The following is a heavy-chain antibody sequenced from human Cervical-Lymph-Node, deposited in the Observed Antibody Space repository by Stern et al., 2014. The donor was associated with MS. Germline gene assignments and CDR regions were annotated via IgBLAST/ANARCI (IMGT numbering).Heavy chain of an antibody. J-gene: IGHJ6*02. CDR1: GGTFNNYG. Sequence: DQLGESGAEVKKPGSSVKVSCKASGGTFNNYGLSWVRQAPGQGLEWMGGIIPIFGTSNYAQSFQGRVTITADESTSTAYMELSSLRPEDTAVYYCARDEDFGLAHGMDVWGQGTTVTVSS. V-gene: IGHV1-69*01. D-gene: IGHD3-10*01. CDR3: ARDEDFGLAHGMDV. CDR2: IIPIFGTS.